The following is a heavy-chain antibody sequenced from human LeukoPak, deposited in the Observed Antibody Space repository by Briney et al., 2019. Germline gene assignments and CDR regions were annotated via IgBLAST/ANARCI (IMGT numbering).Heavy chain of an antibody. D-gene: IGHD3-10*01. CDR1: GGSITSGGYS. Sequence: SQTLSLACAVSGGSITSGGYSWSWIRQPPGKGLEWIGYIYYSGSTYYNPSLKSRVTISVDRSKNQFSLKLSSVTAADTAVYYCARASKLSADYWGQGTLVTVSS. CDR2: IYYSGST. J-gene: IGHJ4*02. V-gene: IGHV4-30-2*01. CDR3: ARASKLSADY.